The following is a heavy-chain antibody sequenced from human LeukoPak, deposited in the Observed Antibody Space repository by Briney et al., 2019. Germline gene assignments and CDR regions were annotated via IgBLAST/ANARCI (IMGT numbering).Heavy chain of an antibody. CDR1: GGSISSGGYS. Sequence: SETLSLTCTVSGGSISSGGYSWSWIRQHPGKGLEWIGYIYYSGSTYYNPSLKSRVTISVDTSKNQFSLKLSSVTAADTAVYYCARYVGNVIRPPIGVDLDFDYWGQGTLVTVSS. V-gene: IGHV4-31*03. CDR2: IYYSGST. J-gene: IGHJ4*02. D-gene: IGHD6-19*01. CDR3: ARYVGNVIRPPIGVDLDFDY.